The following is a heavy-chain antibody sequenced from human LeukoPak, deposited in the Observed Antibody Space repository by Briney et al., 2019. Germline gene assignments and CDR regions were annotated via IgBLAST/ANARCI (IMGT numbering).Heavy chain of an antibody. CDR2: ISYDGSNK. V-gene: IGHV3-30*18. J-gene: IGHJ4*02. CDR3: AKDRKWPARPDY. Sequence: GGSLRLSCAASGFTFSSYGMHWVRQAPGKGLEWVAVISYDGSNKYYADSVKGRFTISRDNSKNTLYLQMNSLRAEDTAVYYCAKDRKWPARPDYWGQGTLVTVSS. D-gene: IGHD5-12*01. CDR1: GFTFSSYG.